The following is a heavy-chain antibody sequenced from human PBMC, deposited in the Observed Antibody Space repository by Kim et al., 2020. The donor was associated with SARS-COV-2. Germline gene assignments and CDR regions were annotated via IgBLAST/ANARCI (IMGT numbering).Heavy chain of an antibody. D-gene: IGHD6-13*01. CDR2: ISSSSSYI. Sequence: GGSLRLSCAASGFTFSSYSMNWVRQAPGKGLEWVSSISSSSSYIYYADSVKGRFTISRDNAKNSLYLQMNSLRAEDTAVYYCARGRKVPSVAAADHFDYWGQGTLVTVSS. CDR1: GFTFSSYS. CDR3: ARGRKVPSVAAADHFDY. J-gene: IGHJ4*02. V-gene: IGHV3-21*01.